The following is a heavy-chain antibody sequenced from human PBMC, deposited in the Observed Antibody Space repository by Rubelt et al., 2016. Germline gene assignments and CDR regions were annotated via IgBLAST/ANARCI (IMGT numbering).Heavy chain of an antibody. CDR2: IYDSGSN. CDR1: GGSFSGYY. Sequence: QVQLQQWGAGLLKPSETLSLTCAVYGGSFSGYYWSWIRQPPGKGLEWIGDIYDSGSNNYNPSLKSGVTISVDTSKNLFSLKLGSVTAADTALYYCARQIAVASTRPLWKNWFDPWGQGTLVTVSS. CDR3: ARQIAVASTRPLWKNWFDP. V-gene: IGHV4-34*01. D-gene: IGHD6-19*01. J-gene: IGHJ5*02.